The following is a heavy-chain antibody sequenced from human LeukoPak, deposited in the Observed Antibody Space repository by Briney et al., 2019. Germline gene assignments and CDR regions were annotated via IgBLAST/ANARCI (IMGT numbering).Heavy chain of an antibody. CDR2: IYYSGST. Sequence: SQTLSLTCTVSGGSISSGGYYWRWIRQHPGKGLEWIGYIYYSGSTYYNASLKSRITISVDTSKNQFSLKLSSVTAADTAVYYCARTLNYGDAWAIIWGQGTMVTVSS. CDR3: ARTLNYGDAWAII. CDR1: GGSISSGGYY. J-gene: IGHJ3*02. V-gene: IGHV4-31*03. D-gene: IGHD4-17*01.